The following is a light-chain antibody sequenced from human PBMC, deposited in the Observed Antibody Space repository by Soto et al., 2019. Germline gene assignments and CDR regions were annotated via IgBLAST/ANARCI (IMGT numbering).Light chain of an antibody. CDR2: AAS. CDR1: QDIRHD. V-gene: IGKV1-17*01. CDR3: QQYYSYLWT. J-gene: IGKJ1*01. Sequence: DIQMTQFPSSLSASVGDRVTITCRASQDIRHDLGWYQQKPGKAPKRLIYAASNLQSGVPSRFSGSGSGTDFTLTISCLQSEDFATYYCQQYYSYLWTFGQGTKVDIK.